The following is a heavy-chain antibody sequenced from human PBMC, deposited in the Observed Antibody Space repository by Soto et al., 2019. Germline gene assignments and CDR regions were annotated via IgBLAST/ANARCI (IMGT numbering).Heavy chain of an antibody. CDR1: GGSISSGDYY. CDR2: IYYSGST. CDR3: ARDFWGYSSSGDPVQLFDY. D-gene: IGHD6-6*01. J-gene: IGHJ4*02. V-gene: IGHV4-30-4*01. Sequence: KPSETLSLTCTVSGGSISSGDYYWSWIRQPPGKGLEWIGYIYYSGSTYYNPSLKSRVTTSVDTSKNQFSLKLSSVTAADTAVYYCARDFWGYSSSGDPVQLFDYWGQGTLVTVSS.